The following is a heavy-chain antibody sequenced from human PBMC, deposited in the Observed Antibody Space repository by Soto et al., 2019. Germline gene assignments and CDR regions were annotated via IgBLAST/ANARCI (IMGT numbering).Heavy chain of an antibody. CDR3: ARHPERIAQIGWFDP. D-gene: IGHD6-13*01. CDR1: GFTLSSYA. V-gene: IGHV3-23*01. Sequence: GGSLRLSCAASGFTLSSYAMSWVRQAPGKGLEWVSSISGSGDNTYYADSVKGRFTISRDTSKNTLYLQMNSLRAEDTAVYYCARHPERIAQIGWFDPWGQGTLVTVSS. J-gene: IGHJ5*02. CDR2: ISGSGDNT.